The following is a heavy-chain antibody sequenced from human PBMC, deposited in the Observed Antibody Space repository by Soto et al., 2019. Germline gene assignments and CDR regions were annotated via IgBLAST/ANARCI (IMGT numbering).Heavy chain of an antibody. CDR1: GYTFTSYY. V-gene: IGHV1-18*01. CDR2: ISAYNGNT. J-gene: IGHJ4*02. Sequence: QVQLVQSGAEVKKPGASVKVSCKASGYTFTSYYISWVRQAPGQGLEWMGWISAYNGNTNYAQKLQGRVTMTTDTSTSTARMERRSLRSDDTAVYYWERELPPVDYWGRGTMVTVSS. CDR3: ERELPPVDY.